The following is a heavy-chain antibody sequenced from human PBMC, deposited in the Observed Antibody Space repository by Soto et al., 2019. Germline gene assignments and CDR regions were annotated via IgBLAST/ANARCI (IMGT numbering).Heavy chain of an antibody. Sequence: SLTCTVSGGSISSYYWSWIRQPPGKGLEWIGYIYYSGSTNYNPSLKSRVTISVDTSKNQFSLKLSSVTAADTAVYYCARDRRYCSSTSCYYYYYYGMDVWGQGTTVTVSS. CDR3: ARDRRYCSSTSCYYYYYYGMDV. V-gene: IGHV4-59*01. D-gene: IGHD2-2*01. CDR2: IYYSGST. CDR1: GGSISSYY. J-gene: IGHJ6*02.